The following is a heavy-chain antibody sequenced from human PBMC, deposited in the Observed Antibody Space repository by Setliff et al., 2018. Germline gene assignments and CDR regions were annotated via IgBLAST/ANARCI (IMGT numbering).Heavy chain of an antibody. Sequence: SVKVSCKASGGTFSSYAISWVRQAPGQGLEWMGRIIPIFGTANYAQKFQGRVTITADQSTRTAYMELSSLRSEDTAVYYCARAQVAFFGESPFDYWGQGTLVTVSS. CDR3: ARAQVAFFGESPFDY. CDR1: GGTFSSYA. CDR2: IIPIFGTA. V-gene: IGHV1-69*13. J-gene: IGHJ4*02. D-gene: IGHD3-10*01.